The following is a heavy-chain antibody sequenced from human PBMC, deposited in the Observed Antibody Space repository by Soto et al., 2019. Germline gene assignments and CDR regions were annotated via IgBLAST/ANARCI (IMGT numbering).Heavy chain of an antibody. V-gene: IGHV3-30*03. CDR1: GFTFSSYG. CDR2: VSYDGRDE. CDR3: ARDCSGGSCYFDY. J-gene: IGHJ4*02. D-gene: IGHD2-15*01. Sequence: QVQLVESGGGVVQPGRSLRLSCAVSGFTFSSYGMHWVRQAPGKGLEWVAGVSYDGRDEFYANSVKGRFTISRDNSKSTLFLQMNRLRVEDTAVYYCARDCSGGSCYFDYWGQGTQVPVSS.